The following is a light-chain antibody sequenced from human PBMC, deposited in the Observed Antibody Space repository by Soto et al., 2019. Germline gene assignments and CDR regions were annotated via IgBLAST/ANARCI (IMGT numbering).Light chain of an antibody. Sequence: EIVLTQSPATLSLSPGERATLSCRASQSISSHLAWYQQKPGQAPRLLIYGASNRATGIPARFSGSGSGTDFTPTISSLEPEDFVVYYCQPRINWPLTFGGGTKVEIK. CDR3: QPRINWPLT. CDR1: QSISSH. J-gene: IGKJ4*01. CDR2: GAS. V-gene: IGKV3-11*01.